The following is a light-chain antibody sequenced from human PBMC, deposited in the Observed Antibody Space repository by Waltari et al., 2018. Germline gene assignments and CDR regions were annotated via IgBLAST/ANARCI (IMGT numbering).Light chain of an antibody. V-gene: IGKV3-20*01. CDR3: QHYVSLPAT. Sequence: EIVLTHSPGTLFLSPGEGATLSCRASQSVSRTLAWYQQKPGQAPRLLIYGASRRATGIPDRFSGSGSGTDFSLTISRLEPDDSAVYFCQHYVSLPATFGQGTKVEIK. J-gene: IGKJ1*01. CDR2: GAS. CDR1: QSVSRT.